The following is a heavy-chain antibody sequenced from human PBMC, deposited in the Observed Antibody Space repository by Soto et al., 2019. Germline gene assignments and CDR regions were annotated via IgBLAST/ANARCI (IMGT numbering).Heavy chain of an antibody. J-gene: IGHJ6*02. D-gene: IGHD1-26*01. Sequence: GGSLRLSCAASEFTVSSNYMNWVRQAPGKGLECVSTIYSGGSTYYADSVKGRFTISRDKSKNTLYLQMNNLRAEDTAVYYCAGRVGATNYGMDVWGQGTTVTVSS. V-gene: IGHV3-53*01. CDR3: AGRVGATNYGMDV. CDR1: EFTVSSNY. CDR2: IYSGGST.